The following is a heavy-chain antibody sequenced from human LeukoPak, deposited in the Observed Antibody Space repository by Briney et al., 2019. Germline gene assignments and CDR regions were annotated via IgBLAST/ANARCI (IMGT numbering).Heavy chain of an antibody. V-gene: IGHV3-21*01. CDR1: GFTFSSYS. J-gene: IGHJ5*02. D-gene: IGHD2-2*01. CDR3: HCYDARRHSWFDP. Sequence: GGSLRLSCAASGFTFSSYSMNWVRQAPGKGLEWVSSIGSSSSYIYYADSVKGRFTISRDNAKNSLYLQMNSLRAEDTAVYYCHCYDARRHSWFDPWGQGTLVTVSS. CDR2: IGSSSSYI.